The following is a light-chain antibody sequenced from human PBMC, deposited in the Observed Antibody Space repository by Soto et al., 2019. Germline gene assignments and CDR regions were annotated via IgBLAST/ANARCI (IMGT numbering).Light chain of an antibody. Sequence: EIVMTQSPVTLSVSPGERATLSCRASQSVSSSYLAWFQQKPGQAPRLLIYDASNRATGIPARFSGSGSGTDFTLTISSLEPEDFAVYYCQQRSNWPLTFGGGTKVDIK. V-gene: IGKV3D-20*02. CDR2: DAS. CDR3: QQRSNWPLT. CDR1: QSVSSSY. J-gene: IGKJ4*01.